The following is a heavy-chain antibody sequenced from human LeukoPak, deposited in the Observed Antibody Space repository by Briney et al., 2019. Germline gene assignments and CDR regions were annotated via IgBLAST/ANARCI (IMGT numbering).Heavy chain of an antibody. Sequence: GGSLRLSCAASGFTFSSYGMHWVRQAPGKGLEWVAVIWYDGSNKYYADSVKGRFTISRDNSKNTLYLQMNSLRAEDTAVYYCARGPVIVVVPAATNWFDPWGQGTLVTVSS. CDR2: IWYDGSNK. CDR1: GFTFSSYG. CDR3: ARGPVIVVVPAATNWFDP. V-gene: IGHV3-33*01. J-gene: IGHJ5*02. D-gene: IGHD2-2*01.